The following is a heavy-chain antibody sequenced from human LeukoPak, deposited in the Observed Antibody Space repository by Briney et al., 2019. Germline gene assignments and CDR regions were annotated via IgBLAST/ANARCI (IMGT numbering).Heavy chain of an antibody. CDR2: IWYDGSNK. Sequence: GGSLRLSCEASGFTFSSYGMHWVRQAPGKGLEWVALIWYDGSNKYYADSVKGRLTISRDNSKNTLYLQMNSLRAEDTAVYYCAREGPRGNSQFDYWGQGTLVTVSS. V-gene: IGHV3-33*01. J-gene: IGHJ4*02. D-gene: IGHD2/OR15-2a*01. CDR3: AREGPRGNSQFDY. CDR1: GFTFSSYG.